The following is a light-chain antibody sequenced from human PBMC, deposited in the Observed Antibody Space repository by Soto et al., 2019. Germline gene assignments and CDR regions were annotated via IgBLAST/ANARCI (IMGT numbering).Light chain of an antibody. J-gene: IGKJ1*01. CDR3: QQSMSSPWT. CDR2: KAS. Sequence: DIQGTSSASTLSASVGDRVSITGRASQSISSWLAWYQQKPGKAPKLLIYKASSLESGVPSRFSGSGSGTEFTLTISSLQPDDFAIYYCQQSMSSPWTFGQGTKVDIK. CDR1: QSISSW. V-gene: IGKV1-5*03.